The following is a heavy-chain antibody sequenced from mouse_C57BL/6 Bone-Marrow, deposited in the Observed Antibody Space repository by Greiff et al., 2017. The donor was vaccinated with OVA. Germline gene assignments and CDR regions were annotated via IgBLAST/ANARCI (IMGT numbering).Heavy chain of an antibody. V-gene: IGHV5-4*01. Sequence: EVKLVESGGGLVKPGGSLKLSCAASGFPFSSYAMSWVRQTPEKRLEWVATISDGGSDTYYPDNVKGRFTLSRDNAKNKPYLQMSHLKSEDTAMYYCAREYFDVWGTGTTVTVSS. CDR3: AREYFDV. J-gene: IGHJ1*03. CDR1: GFPFSSYA. CDR2: ISDGGSDT.